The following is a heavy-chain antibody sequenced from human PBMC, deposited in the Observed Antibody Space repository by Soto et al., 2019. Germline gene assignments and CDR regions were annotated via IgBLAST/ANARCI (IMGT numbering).Heavy chain of an antibody. J-gene: IGHJ5*02. V-gene: IGHV4-59*01. D-gene: IGHD3-10*01. CDR1: GGSINNYY. CDR3: AKGGLNGRGDWFDP. CDR2: IYHSGRS. Sequence: SETLSLTCTVSGGSINNYYWSWIRQTPGKGLEWIANIYHSGRSNYNPSLKSRVIISVDTPNNQFSLTLTSVTAADTAVYYCAKGGLNGRGDWFDPWGQGTTVTISS.